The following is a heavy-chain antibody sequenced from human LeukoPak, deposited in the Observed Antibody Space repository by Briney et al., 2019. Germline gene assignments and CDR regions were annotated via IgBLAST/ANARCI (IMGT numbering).Heavy chain of an antibody. V-gene: IGHV1-3*02. CDR1: GYTFTSYA. Sequence: ASVKVSCKASGYTFTSYAMRWVRQAPGQRREWMGWSNAGNGNTKYSQEFQGRVTITRDTSASTAYMELSSLRSEDMAVYYCARYRDKAYYYDSSGYYFDYWGQGTLVTVSS. CDR3: ARYRDKAYYYDSSGYYFDY. J-gene: IGHJ4*02. D-gene: IGHD3-22*01. CDR2: SNAGNGNT.